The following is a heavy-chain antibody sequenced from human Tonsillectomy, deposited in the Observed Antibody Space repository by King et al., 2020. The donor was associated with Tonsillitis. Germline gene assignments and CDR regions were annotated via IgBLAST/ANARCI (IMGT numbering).Heavy chain of an antibody. CDR1: GGSISSYY. CDR3: ARLVRGTDAFDI. J-gene: IGHJ3*02. V-gene: IGHV4-59*08. CDR2: IYYSGST. Sequence: VQLQESGPGLVKPSETLSLTCTVSGGSISSYYWSWIRQPPGKGLEWIGYIYYSGSTNYNPSLKSRVTVSVDTSKNQFSLKLSSVTAADTAVYYCARLVRGTDAFDIWGQGTMVTVSS. D-gene: IGHD3-10*02.